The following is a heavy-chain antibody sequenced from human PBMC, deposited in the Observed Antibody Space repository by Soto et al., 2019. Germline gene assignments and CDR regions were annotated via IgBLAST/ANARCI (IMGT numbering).Heavy chain of an antibody. J-gene: IGHJ4*02. CDR1: GFTFSSYA. V-gene: IGHV3-23*01. Sequence: GGSLRLSCAASGFTFSSYAMSWVRQAPGKGLEWVSAISGSGGGTYYADSVKGRFAISRDNSKNTLYLQMNSLRAEDTAVYYCAKAMGVTMIVVVINPFDYWGQGTLVTVSS. D-gene: IGHD3-22*01. CDR2: ISGSGGGT. CDR3: AKAMGVTMIVVVINPFDY.